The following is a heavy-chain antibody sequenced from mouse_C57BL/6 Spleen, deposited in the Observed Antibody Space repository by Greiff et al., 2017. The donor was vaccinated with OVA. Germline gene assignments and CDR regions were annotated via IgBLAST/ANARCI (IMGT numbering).Heavy chain of an antibody. CDR1: GYTFTDYY. J-gene: IGHJ3*01. D-gene: IGHD1-1*01. CDR3: ARDYSLAY. CDR2: INPNNGGT. V-gene: IGHV1-26*01. Sequence: VQLQQSGPELVKPGASVKISCKASGYTFTDYYMNWVKQSHGKSLEWIGDINPNNGGTSYNQKFKGKATLTVDKSSSTAYMELRSLTSEDSAVYYCARDYSLAYWGQGTLVTVSA.